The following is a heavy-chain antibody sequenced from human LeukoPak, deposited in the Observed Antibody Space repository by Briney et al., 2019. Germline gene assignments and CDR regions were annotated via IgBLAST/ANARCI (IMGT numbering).Heavy chain of an antibody. CDR1: GGTFSGYA. Sequence: SVKVSCKASGGTFSGYAISWVRQAPGQGLEWMGGIIPIFGTANYAQKFQGRVTITANESTSTAYMELSSLRSEDTAVYYCARLVPAAIGNHDAFDIWGQGTMVTVSS. V-gene: IGHV1-69*13. CDR2: IIPIFGTA. J-gene: IGHJ3*02. D-gene: IGHD2-2*02. CDR3: ARLVPAAIGNHDAFDI.